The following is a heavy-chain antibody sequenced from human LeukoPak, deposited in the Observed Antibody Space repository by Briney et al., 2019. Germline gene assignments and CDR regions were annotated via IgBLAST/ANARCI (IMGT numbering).Heavy chain of an antibody. J-gene: IGHJ4*02. V-gene: IGHV1-2*02. CDR2: INPDSGET. Sequence: ASLKLSCKPSAHTFTDYYIHWVRQAPGQGLEQIGWINPDSGETKSAKKFQGRVTMTGDTSISTAYMELSRVTSDDTAVYYCARDRDYSKTERGFDYWGQGTLVTVSS. CDR3: ARDRDYSKTERGFDY. CDR1: AHTFTDYY. D-gene: IGHD4-11*01.